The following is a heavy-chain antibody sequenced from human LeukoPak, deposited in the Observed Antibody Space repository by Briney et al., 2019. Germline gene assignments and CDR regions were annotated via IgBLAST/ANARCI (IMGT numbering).Heavy chain of an antibody. CDR2: VYYGGTT. CDR3: ARPGLTGEPR. V-gene: IGHV4-39*07. Sequence: SETLSLTCAVSGDSVRRSSHYWVWIRQPPGKGLEWIGSVYYGGTTHNAPSFTGRVTVSVDMSMNQFSLKLNSVTAADTAIYFCARPGLTGEPRWGKGATITVSS. J-gene: IGHJ6*04. D-gene: IGHD1-14*01. CDR1: GDSVRRSSHY.